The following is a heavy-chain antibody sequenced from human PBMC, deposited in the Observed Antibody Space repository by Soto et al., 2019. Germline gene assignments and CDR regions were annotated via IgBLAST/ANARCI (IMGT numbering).Heavy chain of an antibody. J-gene: IGHJ6*03. Sequence: QVLLQESGPGLVKPSETLSLTCTVSGGSISGHYWSWIRQPPGKGLEWVGDISYTGSTNYNPSLKSRATISADTSKNLFSLRLSSVTAADTAIYYCARDPDWKNKYYMDVWRKGTTVTVSS. CDR1: GGSISGHY. D-gene: IGHD1-1*01. CDR3: ARDPDWKNKYYMDV. CDR2: ISYTGST. V-gene: IGHV4-59*11.